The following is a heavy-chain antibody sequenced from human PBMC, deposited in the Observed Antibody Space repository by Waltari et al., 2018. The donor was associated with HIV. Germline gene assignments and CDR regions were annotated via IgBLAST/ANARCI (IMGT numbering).Heavy chain of an antibody. CDR3: ARGGVAVPGIHY. V-gene: IGHV3-49*05. CDR2: IRLKANGGAT. CDR1: GFTFGAYG. D-gene: IGHD6-19*01. Sequence: DVQVVESGGGLVKPGRSLRLSCTGSGFTFGAYGVSWFRQAPGKGLEWVGFIRLKANGGATQYGASVKGRFTISREDSKSVAYLQMNSLEIEDTAVYFCARGGVAVPGIHYWGQGTLVIVSS. J-gene: IGHJ4*02.